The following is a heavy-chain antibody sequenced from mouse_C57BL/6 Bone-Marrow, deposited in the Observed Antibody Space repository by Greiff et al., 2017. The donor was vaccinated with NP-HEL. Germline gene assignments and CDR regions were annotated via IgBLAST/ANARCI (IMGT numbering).Heavy chain of an antibody. CDR1: GFTFSSYA. Sequence: EVKLMESGEGLVKPGGSLKLSCAASGFTFSSYAMSWVRQTPEKRLEWVAYISSGGDYIYYADTVKGRFTISRDNARNTLYLQMSSLKSEDTAMYYCTRLWIRLRGGDAMDYWGQGTSVTVSS. J-gene: IGHJ4*01. CDR3: TRLWIRLRGGDAMDY. D-gene: IGHD2-2*01. CDR2: ISSGGDYI. V-gene: IGHV5-9-1*02.